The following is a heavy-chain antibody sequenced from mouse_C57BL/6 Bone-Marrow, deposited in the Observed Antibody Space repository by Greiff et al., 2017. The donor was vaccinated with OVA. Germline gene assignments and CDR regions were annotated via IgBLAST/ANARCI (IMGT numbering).Heavy chain of an antibody. CDR2: IYPGSGNI. CDR1: GYTFTDYY. J-gene: IGHJ2*01. CDR3: ARSERLRAYFGY. D-gene: IGHD2-2*01. Sequence: VKLMESGAELVRPGASVKLSCTASGYTFTDYYISWVKQRPGQGLEWIARIYPGSGNIYYNEKFKGKATLTAEKSSSTAYMQLSSLTSDDTAVYFCARSERLRAYFGYWGQGTTLTVSS. V-gene: IGHV1-76*01.